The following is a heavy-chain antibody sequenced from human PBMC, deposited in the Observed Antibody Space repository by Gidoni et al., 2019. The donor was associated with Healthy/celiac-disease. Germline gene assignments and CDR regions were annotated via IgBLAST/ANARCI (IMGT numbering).Heavy chain of an antibody. CDR1: GFPFSSYA. V-gene: IGHV3-30-3*01. Sequence: QVQLVESGGGVVQPGRSLRLSCGASGFPFSSYAMHWVRQAPGKGLEWVAVISYDGSNKYYADSVKGRFTISRDNSKNTLYLQMNSLRAEDTAVYYCARDPAPYYDFWSGYSYYFDYWGQGTLVTVSS. D-gene: IGHD3-3*01. J-gene: IGHJ4*02. CDR2: ISYDGSNK. CDR3: ARDPAPYYDFWSGYSYYFDY.